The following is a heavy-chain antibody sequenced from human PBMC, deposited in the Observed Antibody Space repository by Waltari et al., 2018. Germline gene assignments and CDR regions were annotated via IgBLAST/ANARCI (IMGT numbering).Heavy chain of an antibody. CDR1: GGSINNYY. Sequence: QVQLQESGPGLVKPSETLSLTCTVSGGSINNYYWSWIRQPAGQGLEWIGRIFASGNTNYNPSLQSRVTMSVDTSKNQFSLKLTSLTAADTAVYYCARGSIPPDYWGQGTLVTVSS. V-gene: IGHV4-4*07. CDR2: IFASGNT. D-gene: IGHD2-2*01. J-gene: IGHJ4*02. CDR3: ARGSIPPDY.